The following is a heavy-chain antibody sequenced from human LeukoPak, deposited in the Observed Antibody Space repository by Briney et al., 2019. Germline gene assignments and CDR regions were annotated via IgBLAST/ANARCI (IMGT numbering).Heavy chain of an antibody. CDR1: GGSISSYY. Sequence: PSETLSLTCTVSGGSISSYYWSWIRQPAGKGLEWIGRMHSSGSTNYNPSIKSRVTMSLDTSKNQFSLKVDSVTAADTAMYYCAREGFHYVWGSHDSGGQGTLVAVSP. J-gene: IGHJ4*02. CDR3: AREGFHYVWGSHDS. V-gene: IGHV4-4*07. D-gene: IGHD3-16*01. CDR2: MHSSGST.